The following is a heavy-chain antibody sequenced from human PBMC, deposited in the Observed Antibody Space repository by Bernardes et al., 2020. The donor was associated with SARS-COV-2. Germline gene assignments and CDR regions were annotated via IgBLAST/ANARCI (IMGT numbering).Heavy chain of an antibody. V-gene: IGHV4-61*09. J-gene: IGHJ4*02. CDR1: GASITSGDYY. Sequence: SETLSLTCTVSGASITSGDYYWGWIRQPAGKGLDWIGHIYTSGNTIYNPSLKSRVTISLDTSKNQFSLRLTSVTAAATAVDYCARVGTTLFPLDYWGRGTLVTVSS. CDR3: ARVGTTLFPLDY. D-gene: IGHD1-7*01. CDR2: IYTSGNT.